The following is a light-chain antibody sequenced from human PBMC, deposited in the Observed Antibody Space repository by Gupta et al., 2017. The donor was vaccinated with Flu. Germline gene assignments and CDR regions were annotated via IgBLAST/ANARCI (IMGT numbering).Light chain of an antibody. CDR3: YSADSDDHGGV. V-gene: IGLV3-10*01. CDR1: AFPKKF. J-gene: IGLJ3*02. CDR2: EDS. Sequence: SSELTQPPSVSVSPGQTARITCSGDAFPKKFAYWYQQKSGQAPVLVIYEDSKRPSGIPERFSGSNSGTAATLTISGAQVEDEGDFYCYSADSDDHGGVFGGGTKLTVL.